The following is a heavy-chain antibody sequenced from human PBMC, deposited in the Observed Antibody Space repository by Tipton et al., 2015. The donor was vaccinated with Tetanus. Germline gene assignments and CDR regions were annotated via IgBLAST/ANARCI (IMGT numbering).Heavy chain of an antibody. Sequence: TLSLTCTVSGGSISSYYRSWIRQPPGKGLEWIGYIYYSGSTNYNPSLKSRVTISVDTSKNQFSLKLSSVTAADTAVYYCARGPSVAYCSGGSCPVWFDPWGQGTLVTVSS. CDR1: GGSISSYY. V-gene: IGHV4-59*01. J-gene: IGHJ5*02. CDR2: IYYSGST. D-gene: IGHD2-15*01. CDR3: ARGPSVAYCSGGSCPVWFDP.